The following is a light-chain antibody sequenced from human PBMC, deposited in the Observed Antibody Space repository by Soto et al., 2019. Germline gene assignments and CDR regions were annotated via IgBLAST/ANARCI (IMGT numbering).Light chain of an antibody. Sequence: EIVLTQFPATLSLSPGERATLSCRASQSVSSSLAWYQQKPGQAPRLLIYDASNRATGIPARFSGSGAGTDFTLTISRLEPEDFAVYYCQQRRSWPLTFGGGTKVDI. V-gene: IGKV3-11*01. J-gene: IGKJ4*01. CDR3: QQRRSWPLT. CDR2: DAS. CDR1: QSVSSS.